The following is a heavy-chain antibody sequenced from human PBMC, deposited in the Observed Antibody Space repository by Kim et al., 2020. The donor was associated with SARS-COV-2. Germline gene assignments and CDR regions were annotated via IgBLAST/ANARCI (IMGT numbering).Heavy chain of an antibody. J-gene: IGHJ4*02. CDR3: AKPSSEAHIHYYFDY. Sequence: GGSLRLSCAASGFTFSSYAMSWVRQAPGKGLEWVSSISGSGGSTYYADSVKGLFIISRDNSKNTLYLRMNILRAEDTALYYCAKPSSEAHIHYYFDYWGEGTLVTDS. CDR1: GFTFSSYA. D-gene: IGHD2-2*02. V-gene: IGHV3-23*01. CDR2: ISGSGGST.